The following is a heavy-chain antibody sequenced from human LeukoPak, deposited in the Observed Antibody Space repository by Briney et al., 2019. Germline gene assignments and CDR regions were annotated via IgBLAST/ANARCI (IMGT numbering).Heavy chain of an antibody. CDR2: ISSSGSTI. CDR3: AREIGDIVVVPAAADYYYYYYMDV. CDR1: GFTFSDYY. Sequence: GGSLRLSCAASGFTFSDYYMSWIRQAPGKGLEWVSYISSSGSTIYYADSVKGRFTISRDNAKNSLYLQMNSLRAEDTAVYYCAREIGDIVVVPAAADYYYYYYMDVWGKGTTVTVSS. V-gene: IGHV3-11*04. J-gene: IGHJ6*03. D-gene: IGHD2-2*01.